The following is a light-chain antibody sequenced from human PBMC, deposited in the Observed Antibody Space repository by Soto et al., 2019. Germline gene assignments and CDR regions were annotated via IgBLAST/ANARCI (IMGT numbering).Light chain of an antibody. Sequence: AIRMTQSPPSMSTSTGDGVNITCRASQDIPIYLAWYQQKPGGAPKVLISGASTLQSGVPSRFSGSGSGTEFALTIRSLQAEDFATYYCQQYYAYPYTFGQGTKLEIK. CDR3: QQYYAYPYT. CDR2: GAS. J-gene: IGKJ2*01. V-gene: IGKV1-8*01. CDR1: QDIPIY.